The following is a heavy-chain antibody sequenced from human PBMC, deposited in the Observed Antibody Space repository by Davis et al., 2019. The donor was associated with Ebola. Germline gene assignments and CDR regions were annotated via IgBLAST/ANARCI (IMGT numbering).Heavy chain of an antibody. D-gene: IGHD3-10*01. J-gene: IGHJ4*02. CDR3: AREKGARWFGEPQAYFDY. CDR2: IYYSGST. V-gene: IGHV4-59*01. Sequence: PSETLSLTCTVSGGSISSYYWSWIRQPPGKGLEWIGYIYYSGSTNYNPSLKSRVTISVDTSKNQFSLKLSSVTAADTAVYYCAREKGARWFGEPQAYFDYWGQGTLVTVSS. CDR1: GGSISSYY.